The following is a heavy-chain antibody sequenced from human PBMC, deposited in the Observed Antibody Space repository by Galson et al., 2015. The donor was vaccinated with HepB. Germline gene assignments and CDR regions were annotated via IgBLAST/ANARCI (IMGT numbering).Heavy chain of an antibody. CDR2: ISINSGNT. CDR3: ARDRFHSLDY. CDR1: GYTFTPNG. V-gene: IGHV1-18*04. Sequence: SVKVSCKASGYTFTPNGNSWVRQAPGHGLEWLGWISINSGNTKYAQRLQGRVTLTKDTSTDTAYMELRGLTSDDAALYYCARDRFHSLDYWGQGTLVTVSS. J-gene: IGHJ4*02.